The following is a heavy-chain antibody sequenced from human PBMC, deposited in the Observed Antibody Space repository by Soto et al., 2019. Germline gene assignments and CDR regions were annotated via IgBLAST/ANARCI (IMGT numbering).Heavy chain of an antibody. Sequence: QVQLVQSGAEVKKPGASVKVSCKASGYTFTSYDINWVRQATGQGLEWMGWMNPNSGNTGYAQKFQGRVTMTRNTSISTAYMELSSLRSEDTAVYYCARDIIQLWPHYYYGMDVWGQGTTVTVSS. D-gene: IGHD5-18*01. CDR1: GYTFTSYD. V-gene: IGHV1-8*01. J-gene: IGHJ6*02. CDR2: MNPNSGNT. CDR3: ARDIIQLWPHYYYGMDV.